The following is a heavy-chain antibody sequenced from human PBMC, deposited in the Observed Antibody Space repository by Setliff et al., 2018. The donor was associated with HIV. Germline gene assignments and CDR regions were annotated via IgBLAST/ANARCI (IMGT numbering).Heavy chain of an antibody. CDR3: ARDPPGNPWFFDY. D-gene: IGHD3-22*01. CDR1: GYTFSSYG. J-gene: IGHJ4*02. Sequence: ASVKVSCKASGYTFSSYGISWVRQAPGQGLEWVGWVSGYNGDTNYAQNLRGRVTVTTDTSTTTAYMELRSLTSGDTAMYYCARDPPGNPWFFDYWGPGTLVTVSS. V-gene: IGHV1-18*01. CDR2: VSGYNGDT.